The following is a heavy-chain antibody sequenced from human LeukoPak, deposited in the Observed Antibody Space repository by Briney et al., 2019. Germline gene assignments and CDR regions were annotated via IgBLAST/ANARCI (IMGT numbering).Heavy chain of an antibody. J-gene: IGHJ4*02. Sequence: TGGSLRLSCAASGFTFSNYGMHWVRQAPGKGLEWVAVIWFDGTNKYYADSVRGRFTISRDNAKNSLYLQMNSLRAEDTAVYYCARALDIVATITPIDYWGQGTLVTVSS. CDR2: IWFDGTNK. CDR1: GFTFSNYG. V-gene: IGHV3-33*01. D-gene: IGHD5-12*01. CDR3: ARALDIVATITPIDY.